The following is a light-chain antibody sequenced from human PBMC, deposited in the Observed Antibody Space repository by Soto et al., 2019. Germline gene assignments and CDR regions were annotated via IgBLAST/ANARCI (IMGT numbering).Light chain of an antibody. Sequence: DIQMTQSPSTLSASVGDRVTITCRASQSISSWLAWYQQKPGKAPKLLIYDASSLESGVPSRFSGSGSGTTFTLTISSLQPDDFETYYCQQYNSYPFFGQGTKLEIK. CDR2: DAS. CDR1: QSISSW. V-gene: IGKV1-5*01. J-gene: IGKJ2*01. CDR3: QQYNSYPF.